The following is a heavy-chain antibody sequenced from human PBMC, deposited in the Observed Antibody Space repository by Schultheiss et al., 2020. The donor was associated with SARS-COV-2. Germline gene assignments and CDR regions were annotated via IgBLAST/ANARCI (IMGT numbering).Heavy chain of an antibody. D-gene: IGHD1-26*01. Sequence: SETLSLTCGISGDSITSSDRWSWIRQPPGKGLEWIGEIYLDGGTNYNPSLKTRVSISVDTSKNQFSLKLSSVTAADTAVYYCARRSYYGIFDYWGQGTLVTVSS. CDR2: IYLDGGT. J-gene: IGHJ4*02. V-gene: IGHV4-4*02. CDR1: GDSITSSDR. CDR3: ARRSYYGIFDY.